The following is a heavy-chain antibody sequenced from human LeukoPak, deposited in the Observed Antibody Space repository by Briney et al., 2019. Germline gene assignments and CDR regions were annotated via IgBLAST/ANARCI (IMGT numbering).Heavy chain of an antibody. V-gene: IGHV1-8*01. CDR2: MNPNSGNT. D-gene: IGHD2-15*01. CDR1: GYTFTSYD. J-gene: IGHJ4*02. CDR3: ASALRGWSGGSCYSTALYDFDY. Sequence: ASVKVSCKASGYTFTSYDINWVRQATGQGLEWMGWMNPNSGNTGYAQKFQGRVTMTRNTSISTAYMELSSLRSEDTAVYYCASALRGWSGGSCYSTALYDFDYWGQGTLVTVSS.